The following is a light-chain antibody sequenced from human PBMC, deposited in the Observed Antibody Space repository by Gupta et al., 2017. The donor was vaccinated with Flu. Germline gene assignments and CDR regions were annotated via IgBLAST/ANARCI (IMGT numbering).Light chain of an antibody. CDR3: QQFNCYPNT. J-gene: IGKJ4*01. CDR2: AAS. V-gene: IGKV1-9*01. Sequence: PSFLSASGGDRVTITCRASQGIGNYLVWYQQKPGKAPKLLIYAASTLESGIPSSFSGSGSGTEFTLTLSSLQPEDFATYYCQQFNCYPNTFGGGTEVEIK. CDR1: QGIGNY.